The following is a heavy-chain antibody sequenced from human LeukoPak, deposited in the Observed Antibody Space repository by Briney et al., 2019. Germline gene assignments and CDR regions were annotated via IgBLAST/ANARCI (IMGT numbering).Heavy chain of an antibody. V-gene: IGHV4-39*01. D-gene: IGHD6-13*01. CDR2: IYYSGST. J-gene: IGHJ3*02. Sequence: SETLSLTCTVSGGSISSSSYYWGWIRQPPGKGLEWIGTIYYSGSTYYNPSLKSRVSISVDTSKNRFSLKLSSVTAADTAVYYCARHLNSSWYVRDAFDIWGQGTMVTVSS. CDR3: ARHLNSSWYVRDAFDI. CDR1: GGSISSSSYY.